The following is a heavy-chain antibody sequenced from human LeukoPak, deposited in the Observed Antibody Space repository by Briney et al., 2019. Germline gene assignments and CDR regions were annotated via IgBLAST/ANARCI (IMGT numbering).Heavy chain of an antibody. CDR2: ISYDGRSK. Sequence: GGSLRLSCAASGFTFSSYGMHWVRQAPGRGLEWVAGISYDGRSKEYVDSVKGRFTISRDNSKNTLYLQMNSLRAEDTAVYYCAKDRGYSHGFDYWGQGTLLTVSS. J-gene: IGHJ4*02. D-gene: IGHD5-18*01. CDR3: AKDRGYSHGFDY. CDR1: GFTFSSYG. V-gene: IGHV3-30*18.